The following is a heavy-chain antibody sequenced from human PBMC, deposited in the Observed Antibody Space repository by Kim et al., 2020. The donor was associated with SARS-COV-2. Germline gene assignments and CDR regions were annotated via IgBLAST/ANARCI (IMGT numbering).Heavy chain of an antibody. D-gene: IGHD2-2*01. V-gene: IGHV3-30*18. CDR2: ISYDGSNK. Sequence: GGSLRLSCAASGFTFSSYGMHWVRQPPGKGLEWVAVISYDGSNKYYADSVKGRFTISRDNSKNTLYLQMNSLRAEDTAVYYCAKGGYCSSTSCYVVYWGQGTLVTVSS. CDR3: AKGGYCSSTSCYVVY. J-gene: IGHJ4*02. CDR1: GFTFSSYG.